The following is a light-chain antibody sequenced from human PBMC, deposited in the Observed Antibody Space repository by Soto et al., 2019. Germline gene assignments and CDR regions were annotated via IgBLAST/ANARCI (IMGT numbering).Light chain of an antibody. CDR3: QQYGSSP. V-gene: IGKV3-20*01. J-gene: IGKJ4*01. CDR2: GAS. Sequence: EIVLTQSPGTLSLSPGERATLSCRASQSVSSSYLAWYQQKPGQAPRLLIYGASSRATGIPDRFSGSGSGTDFTLTISRLXPEDFAVYYCQQYGSSPFGGGTKVDIK. CDR1: QSVSSSY.